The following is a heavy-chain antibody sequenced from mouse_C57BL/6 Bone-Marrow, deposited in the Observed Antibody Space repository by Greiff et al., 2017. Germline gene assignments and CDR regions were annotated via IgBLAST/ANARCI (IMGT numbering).Heavy chain of an antibody. J-gene: IGHJ2*01. D-gene: IGHD1-1*01. V-gene: IGHV14-2*01. CDR1: GFNIKDYY. CDR2: IDPEDGET. CDR3: ARVATTVEESSGNYFDY. Sequence: EVQLQQSGAELVKPGASVKLSCTASGFNIKDYYMHWVQQRTEQGLEWVGRIDPEDGETKYAPTFQGQATISADPPSNTPYLQLSSLTSEYTAVYYWARVATTVEESSGNYFDYWGQGTTLTVSS.